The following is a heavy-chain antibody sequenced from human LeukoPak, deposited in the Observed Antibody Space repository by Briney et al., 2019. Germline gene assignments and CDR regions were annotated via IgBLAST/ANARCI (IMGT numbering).Heavy chain of an antibody. Sequence: SVKVSCKASGGTFSSYAICWVRQAPGQGLEWMGGIIPIFGTANYAQKFQGRVTITADESTSTAYMELSSLRSEDTAVYYCARVSYYGSGSYNFDYWGQGTLVTVSS. D-gene: IGHD3-10*01. CDR1: GGTFSSYA. V-gene: IGHV1-69*13. J-gene: IGHJ4*02. CDR3: ARVSYYGSGSYNFDY. CDR2: IIPIFGTA.